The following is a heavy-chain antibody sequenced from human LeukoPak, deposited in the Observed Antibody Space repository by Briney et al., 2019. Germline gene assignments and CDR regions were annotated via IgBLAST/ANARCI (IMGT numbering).Heavy chain of an antibody. CDR3: ATRSYSSGWDFDY. V-gene: IGHV4-59*08. CDR2: IYYSGST. J-gene: IGHJ4*02. Sequence: PSETLSLTCTVSGGSISSYYWSWIRQPPGKGLEWIGYIYYSGSTNYNPSLKSRVTISVDTSKNQFSLKLSSVTAADTAVYYCATRSYSSGWDFDYWGQGTLDTVSS. D-gene: IGHD6-19*01. CDR1: GGSISSYY.